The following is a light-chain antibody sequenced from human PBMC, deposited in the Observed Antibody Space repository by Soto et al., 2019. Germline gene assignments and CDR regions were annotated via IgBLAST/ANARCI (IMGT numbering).Light chain of an antibody. V-gene: IGLV2-14*03. Sequence: QLALTQPASVSGSPGQSITISCTGTSSDVGAYDYVSWYQQHPDKAPKLMIYEVSNRPSGVSNRFSGSKSVNTATLTISGLQADDEADYYCSSYTSSSTRVFGTGTKVTVL. J-gene: IGLJ1*01. CDR3: SSYTSSSTRV. CDR1: SSDVGAYDY. CDR2: EVS.